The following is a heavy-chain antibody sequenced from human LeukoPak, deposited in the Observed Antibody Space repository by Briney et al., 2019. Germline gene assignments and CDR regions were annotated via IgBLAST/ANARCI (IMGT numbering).Heavy chain of an antibody. D-gene: IGHD3-10*01. J-gene: IGHJ3*02. V-gene: IGHV3-48*02. Sequence: GGSLRLSCAASGFTFSSYSMNWVRQAPGKGLGWISYISGSGSVSYNEDSVKGRFTISRDNAKNSLYLQMNSLRDEDTALYYCARDGGFGFLAAFDIWGQGTMVTVSS. CDR2: ISGSGSVS. CDR1: GFTFSSYS. CDR3: ARDGGFGFLAAFDI.